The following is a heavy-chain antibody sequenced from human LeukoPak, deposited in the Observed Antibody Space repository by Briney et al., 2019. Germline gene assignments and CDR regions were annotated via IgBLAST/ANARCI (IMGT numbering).Heavy chain of an antibody. V-gene: IGHV1-69*04. J-gene: IGHJ6*02. Sequence: SVKVSCKTSGGTFSTSAITWVRQAPGQGLEWMGRIIPVLNITAYAQRFQGRVTITADTSTSTVYMELSSLRSEETAVYYCARDQGLTAPPPYGLDVWGQGTTVIVSS. CDR3: ARDQGLTAPPPYGLDV. CDR2: IIPVLNIT. D-gene: IGHD5-18*01. CDR1: GGTFSTSA.